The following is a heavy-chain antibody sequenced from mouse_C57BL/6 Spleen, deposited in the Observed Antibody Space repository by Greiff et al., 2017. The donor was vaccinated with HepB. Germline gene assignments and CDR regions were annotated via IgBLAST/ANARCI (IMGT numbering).Heavy chain of an antibody. CDR2: IRNKANGYTT. CDR1: GFTFTDYY. V-gene: IGHV7-3*01. J-gene: IGHJ1*03. Sequence: EVKLMESGGGLVQPGGSLSLSCAASGFTFTDYYMSWVRQPPGKALEWLGFIRNKANGYTTEYSASVKGRFTISRDNSQSILYLQMNALRAEDSATYYCARSSDCYYRYFDVWGTGTTVTVSS. CDR3: ARSSDCYYRYFDV.